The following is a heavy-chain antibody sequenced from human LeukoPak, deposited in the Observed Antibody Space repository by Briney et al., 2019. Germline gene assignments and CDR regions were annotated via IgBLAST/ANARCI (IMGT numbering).Heavy chain of an antibody. J-gene: IGHJ4*02. V-gene: IGHV4-39*01. Sequence: PSETLSLTCSVSGDSIRSSNYYWGWIRQPPGKGLEWIGSVSDRGGSYFHPSLKSRVTISVDTSQNQFSLKLRSVTAADTAVYYCARPISFGELLFLPFDSWGQGTLVIVSS. CDR1: GDSIRSSNYY. D-gene: IGHD3-10*01. CDR3: ARPISFGELLFLPFDS. CDR2: VSDRGGS.